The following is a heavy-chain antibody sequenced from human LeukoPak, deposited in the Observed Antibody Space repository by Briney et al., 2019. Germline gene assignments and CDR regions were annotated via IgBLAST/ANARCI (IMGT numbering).Heavy chain of an antibody. CDR3: AAKGNGYSGSYVFAH. Sequence: PGRSLRLSCAASGFTFSSYAMHRVRQAPGKGLQWVSVLYSSGGTNYADSVKGRFSISRDNSENTLHLQMNSLRAEDTAVYYCAAKGNGYSGSYVFAHWGQGTLVTVSS. D-gene: IGHD1-26*01. CDR2: LYSSGGT. CDR1: GFTFSSYA. J-gene: IGHJ4*02. V-gene: IGHV3-66*01.